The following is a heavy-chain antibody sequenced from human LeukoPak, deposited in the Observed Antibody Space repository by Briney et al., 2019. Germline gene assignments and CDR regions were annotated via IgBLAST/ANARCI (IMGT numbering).Heavy chain of an antibody. J-gene: IGHJ5*02. V-gene: IGHV4-31*03. CDR3: ARGYNPHRIGTRGAYNWFDP. D-gene: IGHD5-24*01. CDR1: GGSITSGGYY. CDR2: IFYTGAT. Sequence: SETLSLTCTVSGGSITSGGYYWSWIRQYPGKGLEWIGYIFYTGATHYNPSLKSRVFISMDMSKNQFSLKLSSVTAADTAVYYCARGYNPHRIGTRGAYNWFDPWGQGTLVTVSS.